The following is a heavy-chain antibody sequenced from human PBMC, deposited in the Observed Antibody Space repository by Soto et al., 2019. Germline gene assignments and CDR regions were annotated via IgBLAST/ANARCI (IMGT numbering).Heavy chain of an antibody. CDR3: ARDHPTYYDFGDGMDV. Sequence: VKVSCKASGYTFTSYGISWVRQAPGQGLEWMGWISAYNGNTNYAQKLQGRVTMTTDTSTSTAYMELRSLRSDDTAVYYCARDHPTYYDFGDGMDVWGQGTTVTVS. CDR1: GYTFTSYG. J-gene: IGHJ6*02. D-gene: IGHD3-3*01. V-gene: IGHV1-18*01. CDR2: ISAYNGNT.